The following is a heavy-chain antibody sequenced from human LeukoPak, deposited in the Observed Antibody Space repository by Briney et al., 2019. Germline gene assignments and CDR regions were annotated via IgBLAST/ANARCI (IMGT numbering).Heavy chain of an antibody. Sequence: SETLSLTCTVSGYSISSGYYWGWIRQPPGKGLEWIGSIYHSGSTYYNPSLKSRVTMSVDTSKSQFSLKLSSVTAADTAVYYCAREGVVLLWFGESYYFDYWGQGTLVTVSS. D-gene: IGHD3-10*01. CDR2: IYHSGST. J-gene: IGHJ4*02. CDR1: GYSISSGYY. V-gene: IGHV4-38-2*02. CDR3: AREGVVLLWFGESYYFDY.